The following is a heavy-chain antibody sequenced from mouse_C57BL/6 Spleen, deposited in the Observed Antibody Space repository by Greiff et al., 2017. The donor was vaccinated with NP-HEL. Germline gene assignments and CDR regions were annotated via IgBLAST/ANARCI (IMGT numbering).Heavy chain of an antibody. D-gene: IGHD2-4*01. J-gene: IGHJ2*01. CDR3: AKIYYDYDATGYYFDY. Sequence: VQRVESGPGLVAPSQSLSITCTVSGFSLTSYAISWVRQPPGKGLEWLGVIWTGGGTNYNSALKSRLSISKDNSKSQVFLKMNSLQTDDTARYYCAKIYYDYDATGYYFDYWGQGTTLTVSS. V-gene: IGHV2-9-1*01. CDR2: IWTGGGT. CDR1: GFSLTSYA.